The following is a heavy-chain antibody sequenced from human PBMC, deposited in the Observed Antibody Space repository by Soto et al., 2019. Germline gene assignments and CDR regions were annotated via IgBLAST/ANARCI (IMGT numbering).Heavy chain of an antibody. J-gene: IGHJ4*02. CDR1: GFTFSTYG. V-gene: IGHV3-48*02. CDR3: VRDRRYAEYSLDY. Sequence: EVQLVESGGGLVQPGGSLRLSCAASGFTFSTYGMNWVRQAPGKGLEWVSYISSNIITVYYADSVKGRFTISRDNAQNLLYLQMNSLGDEDTAVYYCVRDRRYAEYSLDYWGQGTLVTVSS. CDR2: ISSNIITV. D-gene: IGHD2-15*01.